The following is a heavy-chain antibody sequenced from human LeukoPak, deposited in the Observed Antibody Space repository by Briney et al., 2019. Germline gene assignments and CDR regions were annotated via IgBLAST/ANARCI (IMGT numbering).Heavy chain of an antibody. D-gene: IGHD2-2*01. J-gene: IGHJ6*03. CDR1: GYTFTSYD. V-gene: IGHV1-8*03. Sequence: ASVKVSCKASGYTFTSYDNNWVRQATGQGLEWMGWMNPNSGNTGYAQKFQGRVTITRNTSISTAYMELSSLRSEDTAVYYCARTHAYYYYYYLDVWGKGTTVTVSS. CDR2: MNPNSGNT. CDR3: ARTHAYYYYYYLDV.